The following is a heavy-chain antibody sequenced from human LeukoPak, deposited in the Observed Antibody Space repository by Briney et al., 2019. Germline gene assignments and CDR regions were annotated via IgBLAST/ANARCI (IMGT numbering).Heavy chain of an antibody. V-gene: IGHV1-69*05. CDR2: IIPIFGTA. D-gene: IGHD3-22*01. CDR3: AALPGYDSSGYYPY. Sequence: GASVKVSCKASGGTFSSYAISWVRQAPGQGLEWMGGIIPIFGTANYAQKFQGRVTITRDMSTSTAYMELSSLRSEDTAVYYCAALPGYDSSGYYPYWGQGTLVTVSS. CDR1: GGTFSSYA. J-gene: IGHJ4*02.